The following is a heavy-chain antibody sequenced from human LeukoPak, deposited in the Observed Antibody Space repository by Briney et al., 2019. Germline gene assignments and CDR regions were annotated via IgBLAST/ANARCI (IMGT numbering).Heavy chain of an antibody. CDR3: ARDSSSSWYVSYGMDV. J-gene: IGHJ6*02. D-gene: IGHD6-13*01. CDR2: ISSSSSTI. Sequence: GGSLRLSCAASGFTFSSFGMNWVRQAPGKGLEWVSYISSSSSTIYYADSVKGRFTISRDNAKNSLHLQMNSLRDEDTAVYYCARDSSSSWYVSYGMDVWGQGTTVTVSS. V-gene: IGHV3-48*02. CDR1: GFTFSSFG.